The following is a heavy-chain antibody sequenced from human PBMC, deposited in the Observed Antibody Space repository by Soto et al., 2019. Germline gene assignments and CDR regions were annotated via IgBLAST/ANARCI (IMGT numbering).Heavy chain of an antibody. CDR2: IYHSGST. CDR3: ATQTFGSNALFDT. J-gene: IGHJ4*02. V-gene: IGHV4-30-2*01. Sequence: SETLSLTCAVSGGSXSSGGYSWSWIRQPPGKGLEWIGYIYHSGSTYYNPSLKSRVTISVDRSKNQFSLKLSSVSAADTAVYYCATQTFGSNALFDTWGQGALVTVSS. D-gene: IGHD3-10*01. CDR1: GGSXSSGGYS.